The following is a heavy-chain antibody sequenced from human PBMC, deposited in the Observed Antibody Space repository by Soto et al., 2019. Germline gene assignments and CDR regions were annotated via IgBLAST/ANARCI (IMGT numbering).Heavy chain of an antibody. D-gene: IGHD3-10*01. CDR2: IYNSGTT. J-gene: IGHJ5*02. Sequence: QVQLQESGPGLLRPSQTLSLTCTVSGAPISGVGYYWSWIRPHTGKGPEWSGHIYNSGTTYYNPSLGSRITMSLDAAENHYSLEMMSVAVAATAVYYCARAPVSPSRGGTQVDPWGQGTLVTVSS. CDR1: GAPISGVGYY. CDR3: ARAPVSPSRGGTQVDP. V-gene: IGHV4-31*03.